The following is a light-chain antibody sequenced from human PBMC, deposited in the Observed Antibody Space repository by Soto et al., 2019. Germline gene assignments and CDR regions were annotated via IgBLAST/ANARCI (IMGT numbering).Light chain of an antibody. J-gene: IGLJ1*01. Sequence: LTQPASVSGSPGQCITISSARTSSDLGAYKYVSWYQQNPDKAPKLILYEVSRRPSGVSNRFSGSKSGNTASLTISGLLAEDEADYSCSSYTNTSTLVFGTWTKVTVL. CDR3: SSYTNTSTLV. V-gene: IGLV2-14*03. CDR2: EVS. CDR1: SSDLGAYKY.